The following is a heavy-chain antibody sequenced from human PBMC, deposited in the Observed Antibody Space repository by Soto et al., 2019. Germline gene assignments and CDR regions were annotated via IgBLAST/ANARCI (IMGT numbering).Heavy chain of an antibody. J-gene: IGHJ4*02. CDR2: ISGSGGST. CDR1: GFTFSSYA. V-gene: IGHV3-23*01. CDR3: AKRGIGAYFDF. Sequence: EVQLLESGGGLVQPGGSLRLSCAASGFTFSSYAMRWVRQAPGKGLEWVSAISGSGGSTYYADSVKGRFTISRDSSKNTLYLRMNSLTAGDTAVYYCAKRGIGAYFDFWGGGALVTVSA. D-gene: IGHD2-15*01.